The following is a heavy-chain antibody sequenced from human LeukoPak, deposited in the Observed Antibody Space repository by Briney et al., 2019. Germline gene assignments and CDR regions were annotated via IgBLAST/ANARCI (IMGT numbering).Heavy chain of an antibody. V-gene: IGHV4-59*01. CDR1: GGSISSYY. D-gene: IGHD6-13*01. J-gene: IGHJ5*02. CDR2: IYYSGST. CDR3: ARTNSSSWYLWFDP. Sequence: PSETLSLTCTVSGGSISSYYWSWIRQPPGKGLEWIGYIYYSGSTNYNPSLKSRVTISVDTSKNQFSLKLSSVTAADTAVYYCARTNSSSWYLWFDPWGQGTLITVSS.